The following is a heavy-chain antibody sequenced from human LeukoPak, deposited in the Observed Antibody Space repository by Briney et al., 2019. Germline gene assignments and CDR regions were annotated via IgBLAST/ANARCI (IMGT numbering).Heavy chain of an antibody. J-gene: IGHJ6*03. CDR1: GGSISSSSYY. Sequence: SETLSFTCTVSGGSISSSSYYWGWIRQPPGKGLEWIGSIYYSGSTYYNPSLKSRVTISVDTSKNQFSLKLSSVTAADTAVYYCARHPSYSSSSGPYYYYMDVWGKGTTVTVSS. V-gene: IGHV4-39*01. CDR2: IYYSGST. D-gene: IGHD6-6*01. CDR3: ARHPSYSSSSGPYYYYMDV.